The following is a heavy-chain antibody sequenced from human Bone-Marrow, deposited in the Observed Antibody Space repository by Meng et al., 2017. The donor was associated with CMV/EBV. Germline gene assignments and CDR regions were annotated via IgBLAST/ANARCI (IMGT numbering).Heavy chain of an antibody. J-gene: IGHJ6*02. CDR2: INHSGST. V-gene: IGHV4-34*01. Sequence: SETLSLTCAVYGGSFSGYYWSWIRQPPGKGLEWIGEINHSGSTNYNPSLKSRVTISVDTSKNQFSLKLSSVTAADTAVYYCARSKGSLEWLSRYYYYGMDVWDQGTTVTVSS. CDR1: GGSFSGYY. D-gene: IGHD3-3*01. CDR3: ARSKGSLEWLSRYYYYGMDV.